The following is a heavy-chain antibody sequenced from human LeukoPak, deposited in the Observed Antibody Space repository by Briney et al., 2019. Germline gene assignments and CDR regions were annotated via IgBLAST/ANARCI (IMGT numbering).Heavy chain of an antibody. CDR3: ARRLIRDKYCSSTSCLRDYWYFDL. CDR2: ISAYNGNT. J-gene: IGHJ2*01. D-gene: IGHD2-2*01. V-gene: IGHV1-18*01. Sequence: ASVKVSCKASGYTFTSYGISWVRQAPGQGLEWMGWISAYNGNTNYAQKLQGRVTMTTDTSTSTAYMELRSLRSDDTAVYYCARRLIRDKYCSSTSCLRDYWYFDLWGRGTLVTVSS. CDR1: GYTFTSYG.